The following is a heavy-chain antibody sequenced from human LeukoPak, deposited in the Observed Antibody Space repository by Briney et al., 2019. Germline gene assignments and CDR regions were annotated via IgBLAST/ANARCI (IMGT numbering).Heavy chain of an antibody. V-gene: IGHV3-23*01. Sequence: GGSLRLSCAASGFSFSSYAMSWVRQAPGKGLEWVSAISGSGGSTYYADSVKGRFTISRDNSKNTLYLQMNSLRAEDTAVYYCARAARVGCGGDCYYAFDIWGQGTMVTVSS. D-gene: IGHD2-21*02. CDR3: ARAARVGCGGDCYYAFDI. J-gene: IGHJ3*02. CDR1: GFSFSSYA. CDR2: ISGSGGST.